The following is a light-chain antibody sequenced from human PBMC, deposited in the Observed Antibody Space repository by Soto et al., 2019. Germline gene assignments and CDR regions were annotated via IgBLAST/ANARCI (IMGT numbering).Light chain of an antibody. CDR1: SSDVGGYNY. J-gene: IGLJ2*01. CDR2: EVS. V-gene: IGLV2-14*01. CDR3: SSYTSSSTLVV. Sequence: QSVLTQPPSVSEAPGQRVTISCTGTSSDVGGYNYVSWYQQHPGKAPKLMIYEVSNRPSGVSNRFSGSKSGNTASLTISGLQAEDEADYYCSSYTSSSTLVVFGGGTKLTVL.